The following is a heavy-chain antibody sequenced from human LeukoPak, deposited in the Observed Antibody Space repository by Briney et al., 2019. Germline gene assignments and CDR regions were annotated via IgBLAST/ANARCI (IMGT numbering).Heavy chain of an antibody. V-gene: IGHV4-4*07. D-gene: IGHD3-10*01. J-gene: IGHJ3*02. CDR1: GGSISSYY. CDR3: ARDPFGLWFGELYDAFYI. CDR2: IYTSGST. Sequence: SETLSLTCTVSGGSISSYYWSWIRQPAGKGLEWIGRIYTSGSTICNPSIKSRVTMSVATSKNQSSLKLSSVTTAETAVYCCARDPFGLWFGELYDAFYIWGQGTMVTVSS.